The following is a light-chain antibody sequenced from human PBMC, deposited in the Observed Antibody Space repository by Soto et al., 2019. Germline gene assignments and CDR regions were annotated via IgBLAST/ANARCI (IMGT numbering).Light chain of an antibody. CDR2: DVS. CDR3: SSYTSSTTHVL. V-gene: IGLV2-14*01. J-gene: IGLJ2*01. Sequence: QSALTQPASVSGSPGQSITISCTGTSSDVGGYNHVSWYQQHPGKAPKLMIYDVSDRPSGVSNRFSRSKSGNTASLTISGLQAEDEADYYCSSYTSSTTHVLCGGGTKLTVL. CDR1: SSDVGGYNH.